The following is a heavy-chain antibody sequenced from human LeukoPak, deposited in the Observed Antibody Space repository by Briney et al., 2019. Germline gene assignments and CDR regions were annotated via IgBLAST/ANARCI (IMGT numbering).Heavy chain of an antibody. J-gene: IGHJ4*02. V-gene: IGHV3-21*01. D-gene: IGHD6-13*01. CDR3: ARESSSFDY. Sequence: GGSLRLSXAASGFTFSSYAMSWVRQAPGKGVEWVSAISSSSSYIYYADSVKGRFTISRDNAKNSLYLQMNSLRAEDTAVYYCARESSSFDYWGQGTLVTVSS. CDR1: GFTFSSYA. CDR2: ISSSSSYI.